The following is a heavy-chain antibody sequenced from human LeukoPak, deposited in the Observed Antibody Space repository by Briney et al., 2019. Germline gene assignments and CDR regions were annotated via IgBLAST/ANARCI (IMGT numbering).Heavy chain of an antibody. CDR1: GFTFSSYA. J-gene: IGHJ6*02. D-gene: IGHD6-13*01. CDR2: ISYDGSNK. CDR3: ARDVATAEVGGYYYGMDV. V-gene: IGHV3-30-3*01. Sequence: GRSLRLSCAASGFTFSSYAMHWVRQAPGKGLEWVAVISYDGSNKYYADSVKGRFTIPRDNSKNTLYLQMNSLRAEDTAVYYCARDVATAEVGGYYYGMDVWGQGTTVTVSS.